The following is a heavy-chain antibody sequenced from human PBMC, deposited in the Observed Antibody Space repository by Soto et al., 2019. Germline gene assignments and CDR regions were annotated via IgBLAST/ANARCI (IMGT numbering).Heavy chain of an antibody. Sequence: QVQLVQSGAEVKKPGASVKVSCKASGYTFTSYDINWVRQATGQGLEWMGWMNPNSGNTGYAQKFQGSVTMTRNTSISTAYMELSSLRSEDTAVYYCARGWYSSGWYGNWFDPWGQGTLVTVSS. J-gene: IGHJ5*02. CDR1: GYTFTSYD. V-gene: IGHV1-8*01. CDR2: MNPNSGNT. D-gene: IGHD6-19*01. CDR3: ARGWYSSGWYGNWFDP.